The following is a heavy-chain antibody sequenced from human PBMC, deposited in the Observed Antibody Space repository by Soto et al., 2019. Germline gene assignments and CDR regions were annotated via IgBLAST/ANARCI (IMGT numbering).Heavy chain of an antibody. CDR3: ARGPSGSGFYVGDY. CDR2: ISRDGTST. V-gene: IGHV3-74*01. J-gene: IGHJ4*02. D-gene: IGHD6-19*01. CDR1: SGFTFSSHW. Sequence: DVQMVESGGGLVQPGGSLRLSCVASSGFTFSSHWMHWVRQAPGKGLVWVSRISRDGTSTNYADSVKGRFPISRDNAKNTLYLQMNSLRAEDTAIYYCARGPSGSGFYVGDYWGQGTQVTVSS.